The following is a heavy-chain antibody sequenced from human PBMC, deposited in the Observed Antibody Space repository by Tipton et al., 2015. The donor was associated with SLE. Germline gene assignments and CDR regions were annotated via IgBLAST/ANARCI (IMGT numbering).Heavy chain of an antibody. CDR2: IRSKAYGGTT. CDR3: KRDEH. V-gene: IGHV3-49*04. J-gene: IGHJ1*01. CDR1: GFTFGDYA. Sequence: SLRLSCTASGFTFGDYAMNWVRQAPGKGLEWVGFIRSKAYGGTTEYAASVKGRFTISRDDSKSIAYLQMNSLKIEDTAMYYCKRDEHWGQGTLVTVSS.